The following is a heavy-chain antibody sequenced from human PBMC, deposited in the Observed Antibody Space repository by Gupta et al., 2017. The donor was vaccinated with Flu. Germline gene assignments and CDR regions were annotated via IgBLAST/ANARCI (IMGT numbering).Heavy chain of an antibody. CDR3: ARARGSYIFLAFDI. D-gene: IGHD3-16*01. V-gene: IGHV7-4-1*02. CDR1: TSLA. Sequence: TSLAMHWVRQASGQGLEWMGWIDTKSGKPTYGQGFAGRFVFSLDTSVGTSYLQINSLKSDDTAIYFCARARGSYIFLAFDIWGQGTMISVSS. J-gene: IGHJ3*02. CDR2: IDTKSGKP.